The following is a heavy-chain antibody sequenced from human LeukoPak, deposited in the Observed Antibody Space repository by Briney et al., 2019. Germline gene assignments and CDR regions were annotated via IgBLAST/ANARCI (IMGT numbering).Heavy chain of an antibody. D-gene: IGHD3-10*01. CDR2: ISAYNGIT. CDR1: GYTFTSYG. CDR3: ARVLPGSYYGIWASSELFDY. Sequence: GASEKVSCKASGYTFTSYGISWVRQAPGQGLEWMGWISAYNGITNYAQKLQGRVTMTTDTSTNTAYMELRSLRSDDTAVYYCARVLPGSYYGIWASSELFDYWGQGTLVTVSS. V-gene: IGHV1-18*01. J-gene: IGHJ4*02.